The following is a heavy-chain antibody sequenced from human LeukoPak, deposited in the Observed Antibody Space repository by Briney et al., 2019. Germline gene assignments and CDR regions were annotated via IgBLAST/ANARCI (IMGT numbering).Heavy chain of an antibody. CDR3: ARDGNGLFDY. D-gene: IGHD1-1*01. CDR1: GFTFSSYS. CDR2: ISSSSSYI. Sequence: PGGSLRLSCAASGFTFSSYSMNWVRQAPGKGLEWVSSISSSSSYIYYADSVKGRFTISRDNAKNSLHLQMNSLRAEDTAVYYCARDGNGLFDYWGQGTLVTVSS. J-gene: IGHJ4*02. V-gene: IGHV3-21*01.